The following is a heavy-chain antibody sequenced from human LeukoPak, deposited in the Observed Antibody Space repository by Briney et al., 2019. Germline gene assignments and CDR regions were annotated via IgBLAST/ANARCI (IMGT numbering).Heavy chain of an antibody. J-gene: IGHJ4*02. V-gene: IGHV3-30*18. Sequence: PGRSLRLSCAASGLTFSSYGMHWVRQAPGKGLEWVAVISYDGSNKYYADSVKGRFTISGDNSKNTLYLQMNSLRAEDTAVYYCAKSRRVYGSGRTTFLDYWGQGTLVTVSS. CDR2: ISYDGSNK. CDR1: GLTFSSYG. CDR3: AKSRRVYGSGRTTFLDY. D-gene: IGHD3-10*01.